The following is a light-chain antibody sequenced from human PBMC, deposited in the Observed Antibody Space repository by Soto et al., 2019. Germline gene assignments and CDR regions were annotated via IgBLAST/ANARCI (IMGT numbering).Light chain of an antibody. J-gene: IGKJ4*01. Sequence: DIQMTQSPSSLTASIGDRVTISCRASQGFSNSLAWYQQKPGKVPTLLIYGASILQSGVPSRFSGSGSGTEFTLTISCLQPEDVGTYFCQKYDSAPLTFGGGTKVEIK. V-gene: IGKV1-27*01. CDR3: QKYDSAPLT. CDR2: GAS. CDR1: QGFSNS.